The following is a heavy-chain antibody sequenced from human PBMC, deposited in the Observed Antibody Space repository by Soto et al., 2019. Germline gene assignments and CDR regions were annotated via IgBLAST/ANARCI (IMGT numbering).Heavy chain of an antibody. CDR1: GFTFSSYG. Sequence: GGSLRLSCAASGFTFSSYGMHWVRQAPGKGLEWVAVISYDGSNKYYADSVKGRFTISRDNSKNTLYLQMNSLRAEDTAVYYCAKDTYADYWGQGTLVTVSS. V-gene: IGHV3-30*18. J-gene: IGHJ4*02. CDR2: ISYDGSNK. CDR3: AKDTYADY. D-gene: IGHD2-2*01.